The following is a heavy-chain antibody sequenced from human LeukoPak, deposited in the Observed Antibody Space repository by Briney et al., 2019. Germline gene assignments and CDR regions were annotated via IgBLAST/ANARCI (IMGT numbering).Heavy chain of an antibody. D-gene: IGHD1-26*01. CDR3: ARDGDPHSGSYTTHDY. CDR1: GFTFSSYS. CDR2: ISSSSSYI. V-gene: IGHV3-21*01. Sequence: GGSLRLSCAASGFTFSSYSMNWVRQARGKGLEWVSSISSSSSYIYYADSVKGRFTISRDNAKNSLYLQMNSLRAEDTAVYYCARDGDPHSGSYTTHDYWGQGTLVTVSS. J-gene: IGHJ4*02.